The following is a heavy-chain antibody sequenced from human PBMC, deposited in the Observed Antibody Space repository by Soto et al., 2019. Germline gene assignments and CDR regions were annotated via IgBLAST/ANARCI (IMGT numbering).Heavy chain of an antibody. J-gene: IGHJ4*02. Sequence: SETLSLTCAVYGGSFSGYYWSWIRQPPGKGLEWIGEINHSGSTNYNPSLKSRVTISVDTSKSQFSLKLSSVTAADTAVYYCARDRAYYESSGLYFDYWGQGTLVTVSS. CDR2: INHSGST. V-gene: IGHV4-34*01. D-gene: IGHD3-22*01. CDR1: GGSFSGYY. CDR3: ARDRAYYESSGLYFDY.